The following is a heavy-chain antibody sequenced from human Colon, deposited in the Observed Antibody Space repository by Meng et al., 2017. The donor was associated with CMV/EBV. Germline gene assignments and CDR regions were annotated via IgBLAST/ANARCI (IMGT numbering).Heavy chain of an antibody. D-gene: IGHD3-3*01. Sequence: ASVKVSCKNSGYTFTSYSISWVRQAPGQGLEWMGWISAYNGNTKSAQKFHDRVTMTTDTSTSTAYMELRSLTSDDTAIYYCATDITYYNFWSAGASWGQGTLVTVSS. CDR2: ISAYNGNT. V-gene: IGHV1-18*01. CDR1: GYTFTSYS. J-gene: IGHJ5*02. CDR3: ATDITYYNFWSAGAS.